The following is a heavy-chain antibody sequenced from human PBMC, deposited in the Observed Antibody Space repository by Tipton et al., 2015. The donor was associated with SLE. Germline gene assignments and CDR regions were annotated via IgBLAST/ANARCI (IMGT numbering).Heavy chain of an antibody. CDR3: ARCSSGWYNIYYYYMDV. Sequence: TLSLTCTVSGGSISSYYWSWIRQPPGKGLEWIGYIYYSGSTNYNPSLKSRVTISVDTSKNQFSLKLSSVTAADTAVYYCARCSSGWYNIYYYYMDVWGKGTTVTVSS. CDR2: IYYSGST. CDR1: GGSISSYY. D-gene: IGHD6-19*01. J-gene: IGHJ6*03. V-gene: IGHV4-59*01.